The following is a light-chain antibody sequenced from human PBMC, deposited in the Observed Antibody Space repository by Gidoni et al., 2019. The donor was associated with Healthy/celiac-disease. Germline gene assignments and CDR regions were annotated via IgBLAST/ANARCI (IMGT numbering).Light chain of an antibody. J-gene: IGKJ2*01. CDR2: DAS. Sequence: DIQMTQSPSSLSASVGDRVTITCQASQDISNYLNWYQQKPGKAPKLLIYDASNLETGVPSRFSGSGSGTDFTFTISSLQAEDIATYYCQQYDNLSYTFXQXTKLEIK. V-gene: IGKV1-33*01. CDR3: QQYDNLSYT. CDR1: QDISNY.